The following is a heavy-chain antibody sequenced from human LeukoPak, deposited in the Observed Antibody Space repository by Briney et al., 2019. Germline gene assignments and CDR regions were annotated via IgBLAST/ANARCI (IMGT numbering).Heavy chain of an antibody. CDR1: GFTFKSYG. J-gene: IGHJ5*02. V-gene: IGHV3-30*02. D-gene: IGHD1-20*01. CDR3: AKDYGVTGTGGAWLDP. CDR2: IRYDESNK. Sequence: GGSLRLSCAASGFTFKSYGKHWVRQAPGKGLKWVAFIRYDESNKYYADSVKGRFTISRDNSKNTLYLQMNSLRAEDTAVYYCAKDYGVTGTGGAWLDPWGQGTLVTVSS.